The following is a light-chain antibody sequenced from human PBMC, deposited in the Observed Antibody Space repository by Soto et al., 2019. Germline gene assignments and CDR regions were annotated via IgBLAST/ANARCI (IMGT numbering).Light chain of an antibody. CDR2: GAS. V-gene: IGKV3-15*01. J-gene: IGKJ1*01. Sequence: EIVMTQSPATLSVSPGERATLSCRASQSVSSNLAWYQQKPGQAHRLLIYGASTRATGIPARFSGSGSGTEFTLTISSLQSEDFAVYYCQQYNNWWTFVQGTKVEIK. CDR3: QQYNNWWT. CDR1: QSVSSN.